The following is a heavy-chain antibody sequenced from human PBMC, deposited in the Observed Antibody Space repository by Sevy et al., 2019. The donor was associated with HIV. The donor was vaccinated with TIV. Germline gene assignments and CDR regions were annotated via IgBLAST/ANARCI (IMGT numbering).Heavy chain of an antibody. CDR1: GYTFSDYG. CDR3: ARGKWFDH. V-gene: IGHV1-18*01. Sequence: ASVKVSCKTSGYTFSDYGIGWVRQAPGQGLEWMGWISTYNGNTNYSQSFQDRVTMSTDRTTDTAYMELANLRSDDTAVYYCARGKWFDHWGHGTLVTVSS. CDR2: ISTYNGNT. J-gene: IGHJ5*02.